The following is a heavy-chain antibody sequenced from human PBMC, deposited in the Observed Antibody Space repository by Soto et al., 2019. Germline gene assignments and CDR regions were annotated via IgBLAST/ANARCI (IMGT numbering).Heavy chain of an antibody. Sequence: QVKLWQSGAEGKKPGSSGRVSCKASGATLSSYATTWVQQAPDKGLEGMGGIILIFGTANYAQKFQGRVTITADESTSTAYMELSSLRSEDTAVYYCARGSRFGVVITQFDYWGQGTLVTVSS. V-gene: IGHV1-69*01. J-gene: IGHJ4*02. CDR3: ARGSRFGVVITQFDY. CDR2: IILIFGTA. CDR1: GATLSSYA. D-gene: IGHD3-3*01.